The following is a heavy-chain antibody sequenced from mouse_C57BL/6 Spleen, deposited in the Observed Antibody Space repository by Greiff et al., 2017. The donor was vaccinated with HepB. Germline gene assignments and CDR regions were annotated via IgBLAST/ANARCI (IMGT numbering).Heavy chain of an antibody. CDR2: ISYDGSN. Sequence: EVKLVESGPGLVKPSQSLSLTCSVTGYSITSGYYWNWIRQFPGNKLEWMGYISYDGSNNYNPSLKNRISITRDTSKNQFFLKLNSVTTEDTATYYCARGVYDYDDTYAMDYWGQGTSVTVSS. CDR3: ARGVYDYDDTYAMDY. V-gene: IGHV3-6*01. D-gene: IGHD2-4*01. CDR1: GYSITSGYY. J-gene: IGHJ4*01.